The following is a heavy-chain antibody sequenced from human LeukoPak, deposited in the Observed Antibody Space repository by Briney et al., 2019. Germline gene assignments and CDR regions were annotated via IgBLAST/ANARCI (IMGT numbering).Heavy chain of an antibody. J-gene: IGHJ4*02. V-gene: IGHV1-2*02. CDR1: GYTFTGYY. CDR3: ARNYDFWSGYYFAY. Sequence: ASVKVSCKASGYTFTGYYMHWVRQAPGQGLEWMGWINPNSGGTNYAQKFQGRVTMTRDTSISTAYMELSRLRSDDTAVYYCARNYDFWSGYYFAYWAREPWSPSPQ. D-gene: IGHD3-3*01. CDR2: INPNSGGT.